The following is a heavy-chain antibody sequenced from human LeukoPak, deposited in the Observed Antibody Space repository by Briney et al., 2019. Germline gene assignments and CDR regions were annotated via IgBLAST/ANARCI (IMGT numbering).Heavy chain of an antibody. D-gene: IGHD6-19*01. Sequence: GGSLRLSCAASGFTFSSYAMSWVRQAPGKGLEWVSALSGSGGSTYYADSVKGRFTISRDNSKNTLYLQMNSLRAEDTAVYYCAKASSGWYYFDYWGQGTLVTVSS. V-gene: IGHV3-23*01. CDR1: GFTFSSYA. CDR2: LSGSGGST. J-gene: IGHJ4*02. CDR3: AKASSGWYYFDY.